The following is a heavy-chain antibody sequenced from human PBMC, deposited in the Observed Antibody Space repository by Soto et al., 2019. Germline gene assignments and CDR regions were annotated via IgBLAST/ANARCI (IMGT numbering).Heavy chain of an antibody. V-gene: IGHV4-31*03. CDR3: ARDQTPITGTVVHLDL. J-gene: IGHJ2*01. CDR1: GVSINSDGYY. Sequence: SETLSLTCTVSGVSINSDGYYWSWIRQHPGKGLEWIGYMYDSGSTFYNPSLKSRVTMSIDTSKNQLSLKLSSVTAADTAVYYCARDQTPITGTVVHLDLWGRGTMVTVYS. D-gene: IGHD1-20*01. CDR2: MYDSGST.